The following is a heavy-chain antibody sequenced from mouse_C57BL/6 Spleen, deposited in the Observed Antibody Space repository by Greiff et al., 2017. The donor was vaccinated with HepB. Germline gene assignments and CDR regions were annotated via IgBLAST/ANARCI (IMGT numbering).Heavy chain of an antibody. CDR1: GYTFTSYW. V-gene: IGHV1-55*01. J-gene: IGHJ2*01. CDR2: IYPGSGST. D-gene: IGHD1-1*01. CDR3: ARFYDYGSSPFDY. Sequence: QVHVKQPGAELVKPGASVKMSCKASGYTFTSYWITWVKQRPGQGLEWIGDIYPGSGSTNYNEKFKSKATLTVDTSSSTAYMQLSSLTSEDSAVYYGARFYDYGSSPFDYWGQGTTLTVSS.